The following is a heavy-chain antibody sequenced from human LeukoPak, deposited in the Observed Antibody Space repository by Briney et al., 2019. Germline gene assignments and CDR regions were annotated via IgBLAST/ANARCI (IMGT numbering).Heavy chain of an antibody. Sequence: GGSLRLSCAASGFTFSSYWMSWVRQAPGKGLEWVSAVSGSGGSTYYADSVKGRFTISRDNSKNTLYLQMNSLRAEDTAVYYCAKVSGMATTGDYFDYWGQGTLVTVSS. J-gene: IGHJ4*02. CDR3: AKVSGMATTGDYFDY. D-gene: IGHD5-24*01. CDR1: GFTFSSYW. V-gene: IGHV3-23*01. CDR2: VSGSGGST.